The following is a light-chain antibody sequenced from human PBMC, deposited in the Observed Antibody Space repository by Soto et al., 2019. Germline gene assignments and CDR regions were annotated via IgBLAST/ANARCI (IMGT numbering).Light chain of an antibody. V-gene: IGLV4-69*01. CDR1: SGHSSYA. CDR3: QTWGTGIRV. Sequence: QLVLTQSPSASASLGASVKFICTLSSGHSSYAIAWHQQQPEKGPRYLMKINSDGSHSKGDGIPDRFSGSSSGAERYLTISSLQSEDEADYYCQTWGTGIRVFGTGTNSPS. J-gene: IGLJ1*01. CDR2: INSDGSH.